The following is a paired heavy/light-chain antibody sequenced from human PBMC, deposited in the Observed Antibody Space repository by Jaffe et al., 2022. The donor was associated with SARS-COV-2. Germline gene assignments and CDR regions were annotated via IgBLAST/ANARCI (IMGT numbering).Light chain of an antibody. V-gene: IGKV3-11*01. Sequence: IVLTQSPATLSLSPGERATLSCRASQSVSIFLAWYQQKVGQAPRLLIYDASNRATGIPARFSGSGSGTDFTLTISSLEPEDFAVYYCQQRSNWPLTFGGGTKVEIK. J-gene: IGKJ4*01. CDR3: QQRSNWPLT. CDR2: DAS. CDR1: QSVSIF.
Heavy chain of an antibody. V-gene: IGHV3-23*01. J-gene: IGHJ3*02. CDR3: AKDFLGSSHTFDI. CDR2: ISGSGGST. Sequence: EVQLLESGGDFVQPGGSLRLSCVASGFTFSSYAMTWVRQAPGKGLEWVSIISGSGGSTYYADSVKGRFTISRDNSKNTLFLQMNSLRGEDTAVYFCAKDFLGSSHTFDIWGQGTMVTVSS. CDR1: GFTFSSYA. D-gene: IGHD2-2*01.